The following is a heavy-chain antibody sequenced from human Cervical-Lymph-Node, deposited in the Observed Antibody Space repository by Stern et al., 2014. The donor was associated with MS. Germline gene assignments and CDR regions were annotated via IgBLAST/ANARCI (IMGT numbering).Heavy chain of an antibody. Sequence: VQLVQSGAEVTKPGSSVKASCKASGGTFSKFPSSWVRQAPGQGLEWMGGIFPVFGTPTYAQEFRCRVTITADVSTSTVYMELSSLRSDDTAVYYCALSSETSDRWYSLGYDLWGQGTLVTVSS. V-gene: IGHV1-69*01. CDR3: ALSSETSDRWYSLGYDL. J-gene: IGHJ5*02. CDR2: IFPVFGTP. CDR1: GGTFSKFP. D-gene: IGHD6-13*01.